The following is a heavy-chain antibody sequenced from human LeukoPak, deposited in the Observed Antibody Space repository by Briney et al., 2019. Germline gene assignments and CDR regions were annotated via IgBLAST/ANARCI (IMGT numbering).Heavy chain of an antibody. CDR2: IYYSGSY. V-gene: IGHV4-59*08. Sequence: PSETLSLTCAASGCSISSYYWSWIRQPPGKGLEWVGVIYYSGSYNYNPSLKSRVTISVDTGKIQFSMKLSSVTAADTVVYYCARHTLVITGTTKWPWFDPWGQGTLVTVSS. J-gene: IGHJ5*02. D-gene: IGHD1-20*01. CDR1: GCSISSYY. CDR3: ARHTLVITGTTKWPWFDP.